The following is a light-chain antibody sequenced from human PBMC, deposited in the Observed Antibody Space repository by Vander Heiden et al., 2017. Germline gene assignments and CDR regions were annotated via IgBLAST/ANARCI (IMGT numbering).Light chain of an antibody. CDR1: KSISSSY. CDR3: QQYGSSRT. J-gene: IGKJ1*01. V-gene: IGKV3-20*01. CDR2: GAS. Sequence: EIVLTHSPGTLSLSPGERATLSCRASKSISSSYLAWYQQKPGQAPRLLIYGASSRAAGIPDRFSGSGAGTDFTLTISRLEPEDFAVYYCQQYGSSRTFGQGTKVEIK.